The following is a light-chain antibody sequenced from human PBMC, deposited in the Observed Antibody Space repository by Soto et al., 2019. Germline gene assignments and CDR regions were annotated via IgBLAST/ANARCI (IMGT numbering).Light chain of an antibody. CDR3: LQKYSYPFT. CDR1: EAIRSA. V-gene: IGKV1-6*01. J-gene: IGKJ3*01. CDR2: AAS. Sequence: ADQLTRSPSSLSASVGYRVTITCRASEAIRSALGWFQQKPGKAPKLLIYAASNLQSGVPARFSGSGSGTDFTLTISSLQPEEFATYYCLQKYSYPFTFGPGTKVDI.